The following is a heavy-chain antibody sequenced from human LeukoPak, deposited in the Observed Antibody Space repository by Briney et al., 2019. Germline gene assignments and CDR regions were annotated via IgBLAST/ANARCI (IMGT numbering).Heavy chain of an antibody. Sequence: PGGSLRLSCAASGFTFSSYAMSWVRQAPGKGLEWVSAISGSGGSTYYADSVKGRFTISRDNSKNSLYLQMNSLRAEDTAVYYCAKEHGSGSYYKPDYWGQGTLVTVSS. CDR2: ISGSGGST. CDR3: AKEHGSGSYYKPDY. V-gene: IGHV3-23*01. D-gene: IGHD3-10*01. J-gene: IGHJ4*02. CDR1: GFTFSSYA.